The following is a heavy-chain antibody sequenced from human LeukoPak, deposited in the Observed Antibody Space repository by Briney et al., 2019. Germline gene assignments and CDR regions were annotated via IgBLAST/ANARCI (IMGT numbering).Heavy chain of an antibody. Sequence: GGSLRLSCAASGFTFSSYEMNWVRQAPGKGLEWVSYISSSRSTIYYADSVKGRFTISRDNAKNSMYLQMNSLRAEDTAVYYCARVPQREYLLRDFDYWGQGTLVTVSS. D-gene: IGHD2-2*01. J-gene: IGHJ4*02. CDR1: GFTFSSYE. CDR3: ARVPQREYLLRDFDY. CDR2: ISSSRSTI. V-gene: IGHV3-48*03.